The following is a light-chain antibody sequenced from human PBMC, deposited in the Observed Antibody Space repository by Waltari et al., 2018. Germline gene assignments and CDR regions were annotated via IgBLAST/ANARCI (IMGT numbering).Light chain of an antibody. Sequence: SYELTQPPSVSVSSGQTASITCSGDELGSKYTNWYQQESGQSPVLVIFQDNQRPSGIPERFSGSTSGNTATLTSSGTRAMDEADYYCQTWDSDTAMVFGGGTKLTVL. CDR2: QDN. J-gene: IGLJ3*02. CDR3: QTWDSDTAMV. V-gene: IGLV3-1*01. CDR1: ELGSKY.